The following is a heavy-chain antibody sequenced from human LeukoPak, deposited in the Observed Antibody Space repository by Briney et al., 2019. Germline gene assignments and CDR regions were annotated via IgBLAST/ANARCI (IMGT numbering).Heavy chain of an antibody. Sequence: PGGSLRLSCAASGFTFSNYAMSWVRQAPGKGLEWVSAISGSGGSTYYADSVKGRFTISRDNPKNTLYLQMNSLRAEDTAVYYCAKVSGYSYGYYYYYMDVWGKGTTVTVSS. D-gene: IGHD5-18*01. CDR3: AKVSGYSYGYYYYYMDV. CDR1: GFTFSNYA. V-gene: IGHV3-23*01. CDR2: ISGSGGST. J-gene: IGHJ6*03.